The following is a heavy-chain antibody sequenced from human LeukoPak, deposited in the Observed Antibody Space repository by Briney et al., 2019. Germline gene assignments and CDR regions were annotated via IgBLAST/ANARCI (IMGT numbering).Heavy chain of an antibody. J-gene: IGHJ4*02. CDR2: ISGSGGSP. CDR3: AKSAPYCTNGVCYRPLDY. V-gene: IGHV3-23*01. Sequence: GGSLRLSCAASGFNFSSYAMSWVPQAPGKGLEWVSAISGSGGSPYYAHSVKGQFTISRDNSKNTLYLQMNSLRAEETAVYYCAKSAPYCTNGVCYRPLDYWGQGTLVTVSS. D-gene: IGHD2-8*01. CDR1: GFNFSSYA.